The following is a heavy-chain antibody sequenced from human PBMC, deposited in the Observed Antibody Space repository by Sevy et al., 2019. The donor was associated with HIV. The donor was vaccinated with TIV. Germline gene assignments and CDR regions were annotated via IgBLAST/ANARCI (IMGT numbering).Heavy chain of an antibody. Sequence: GGSLRLSCTASGFTFSSYAMNWVRQAPGKGLEWVSTIFRSGDVTYYADSVKGRFTISRDNSRDTLYLQMNSLRGEDTAVYYCAGARYDSSGSFDAFDIWGQGTMVTVSS. V-gene: IGHV3-23*01. CDR1: GFTFSSYA. D-gene: IGHD3-22*01. J-gene: IGHJ3*02. CDR2: IFRSGDVT. CDR3: AGARYDSSGSFDAFDI.